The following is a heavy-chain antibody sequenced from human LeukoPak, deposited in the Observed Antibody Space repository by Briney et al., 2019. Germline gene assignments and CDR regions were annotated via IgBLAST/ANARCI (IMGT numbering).Heavy chain of an antibody. Sequence: SETLSLTCTVSGGSISSGSYYWSWIRQPPGKGLECIGYIYYRGTTNYNPSLKSRATISLDTSNSQFSLKLSPVTAADTAVYYCTRFDTVGYYYGFDLWGQGTMVTVSS. CDR2: IYYRGTT. J-gene: IGHJ3*01. CDR3: TRFDTVGYYYGFDL. V-gene: IGHV4-61*01. D-gene: IGHD3-22*01. CDR1: GGSISSGSYY.